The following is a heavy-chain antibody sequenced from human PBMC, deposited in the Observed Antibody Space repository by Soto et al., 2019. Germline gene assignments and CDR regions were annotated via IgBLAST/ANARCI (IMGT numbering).Heavy chain of an antibody. CDR1: GGSISSYY. Sequence: SETLSLTCTVSGGSISSYYWSWIRQPPGKGLEWIGYIYYSGSTNYNPSLKSRVTISVDTSKNQFSLKLSSVTAADTAVYYCARAVSQYYFDYWGQGTLVTVSS. J-gene: IGHJ4*02. V-gene: IGHV4-59*01. D-gene: IGHD4-4*01. CDR2: IYYSGST. CDR3: ARAVSQYYFDY.